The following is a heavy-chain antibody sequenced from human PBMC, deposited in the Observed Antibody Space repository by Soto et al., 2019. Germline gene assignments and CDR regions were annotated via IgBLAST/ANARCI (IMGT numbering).Heavy chain of an antibody. CDR1: GFTFDDYT. V-gene: IGHV3-43*01. CDR2: ISWEGGST. Sequence: GGSLRLSCAASGFTFDDYTMHWVRQAPGKGLEWVSLISWEGGSTYYADSVKGRFTISRDNSKNSLYLQMNSLRTEDTALYYCAKGGAAAGQYYYYYYGMDVWGQGTTVTVSS. CDR3: AKGGAAAGQYYYYYYGMDV. D-gene: IGHD6-13*01. J-gene: IGHJ6*02.